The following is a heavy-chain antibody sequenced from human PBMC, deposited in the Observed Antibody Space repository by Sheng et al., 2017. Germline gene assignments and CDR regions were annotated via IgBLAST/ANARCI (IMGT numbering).Heavy chain of an antibody. D-gene: IGHD5-18*01. V-gene: IGHV3-48*03. J-gene: IGHJ4*02. CDR2: IGSSGTTI. Sequence: PGGSLRLSCAASGFTFSNYEMNWVRQAPGKGLDWVSYIGSSGTTIYYADSVKGRFTISRDNAKNSLYLQMNSLRAEDTAVYYCASLGHTYGHDYWGQGTLVTVSS. CDR3: ASLGHTYGHDY. CDR1: GFTFSNYE.